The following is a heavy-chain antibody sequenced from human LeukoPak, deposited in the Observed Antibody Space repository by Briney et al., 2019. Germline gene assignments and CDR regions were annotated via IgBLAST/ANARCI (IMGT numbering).Heavy chain of an antibody. D-gene: IGHD2-15*01. CDR3: ARGHASCLRSGGSCYPSNWFDP. J-gene: IGHJ5*02. V-gene: IGHV3-21*04. CDR1: GFTFSSYS. CDR2: ISSSSSYI. Sequence: PGGSLRLSCAASGFTFSSYSMNWVRQAPGKGLEWVSSISSSSSYIYYADSVKGRFTISRDNAKNSLYLQMNSLRAEDTAVYYCARGHASCLRSGGSCYPSNWFDPWGQGTLVTVSS.